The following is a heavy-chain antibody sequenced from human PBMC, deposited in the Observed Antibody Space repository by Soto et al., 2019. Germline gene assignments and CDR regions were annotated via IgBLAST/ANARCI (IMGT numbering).Heavy chain of an antibody. CDR2: IKQDGSEK. Sequence: GGSLRLSCAASGFTFSRQAMHWVRQAPGRGLEWVANIKQDGSEKYYVDSVKGRFTISRDNAKNSLYLQMNSLRAEDTAVYYCAGGGYHFPRTYWGQGTLVTVSS. V-gene: IGHV3-7*01. CDR1: GFTFSRQA. D-gene: IGHD3-22*01. J-gene: IGHJ4*01. CDR3: AGGGYHFPRTY.